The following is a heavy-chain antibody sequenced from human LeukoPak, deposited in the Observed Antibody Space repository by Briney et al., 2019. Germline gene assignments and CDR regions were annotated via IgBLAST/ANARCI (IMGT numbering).Heavy chain of an antibody. J-gene: IGHJ4*02. D-gene: IGHD4-17*01. V-gene: IGHV3-23*01. CDR3: AKDWYLMRTTVTTVDY. CDR2: ISGSGGST. CDR1: GFTFSSYA. Sequence: GGSLRLSCAASGFTFSSYAMSWVRQAPGKGLEWVSAISGSGGSTYYADSVKGRFTISRDNSKNTLYLQMNSLRAEDTAVYYCAKDWYLMRTTVTTVDYWGQGTLVTVSS.